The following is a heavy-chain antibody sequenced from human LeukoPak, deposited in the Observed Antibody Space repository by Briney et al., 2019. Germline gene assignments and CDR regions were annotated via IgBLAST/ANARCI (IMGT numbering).Heavy chain of an antibody. D-gene: IGHD3-22*01. CDR1: GGSFSGYY. CDR3: ARGPVEDYDSSGYSPFFDY. V-gene: IGHV4-34*01. J-gene: IGHJ4*02. Sequence: SEALSLTCAVYGGSFSGYYWSWIRQPPGKGLEWRGEINHSGSTNYNPSLKSRVTISVDTSKNKFSLKLSSVTAADTAVYYCARGPVEDYDSSGYSPFFDYWGQGTLVTVSS. CDR2: INHSGST.